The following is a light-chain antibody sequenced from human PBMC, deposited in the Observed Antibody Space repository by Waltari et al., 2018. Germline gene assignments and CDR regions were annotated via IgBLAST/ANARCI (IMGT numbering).Light chain of an antibody. V-gene: IGLV1-44*01. Sequence: QSVLTQPPSASGTPGQRVTLSCSGGSSNIRTNSVNWYQQLPGTAPNLLIFTNVHRPSGVPDRFSGSKSGTSASLAISGLQSEDEADYYCAAWDDSLNIWVFGGGTKLTVL. CDR1: SSNIRTNS. CDR2: TNV. J-gene: IGLJ3*02. CDR3: AAWDDSLNIWV.